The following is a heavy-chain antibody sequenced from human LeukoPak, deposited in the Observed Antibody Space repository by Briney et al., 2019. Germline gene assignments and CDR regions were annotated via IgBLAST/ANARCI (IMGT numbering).Heavy chain of an antibody. D-gene: IGHD2-15*01. Sequence: ASVKVSCKASGYTFTSYDINWVRQATGQGLEWMGWMNPNSGNTGYAQKFQGRVTMTRNTSISTAYMELSSLRSEDTAVYYCASFRQYCSGGSCYYYYGMDVWGQGTTVTVSS. J-gene: IGHJ6*02. CDR1: GYTFTSYD. V-gene: IGHV1-8*01. CDR2: MNPNSGNT. CDR3: ASFRQYCSGGSCYYYYGMDV.